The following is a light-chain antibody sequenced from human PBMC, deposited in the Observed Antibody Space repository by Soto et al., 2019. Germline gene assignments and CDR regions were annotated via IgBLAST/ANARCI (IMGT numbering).Light chain of an antibody. CDR3: SSCSTSSTYG. J-gene: IGLJ1*01. Sequence: QSVLTQPPSVSGSPGQSVPISCTENRSEVDSSNGVSWYQQPPGTAPKLMIYDVINRLSGVPDRFSGSKSGNTASLTFFWLLAEDEADYDCSSCSTSSTYGFGTGTKVPV. V-gene: IGLV2-18*02. CDR2: DVI. CDR1: RSEVDSSNG.